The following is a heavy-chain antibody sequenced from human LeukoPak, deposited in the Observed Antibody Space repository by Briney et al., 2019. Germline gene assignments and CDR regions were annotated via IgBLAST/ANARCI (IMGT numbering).Heavy chain of an antibody. J-gene: IGHJ4*02. D-gene: IGHD6-19*01. V-gene: IGHV3-21*01. Sequence: GGPLRLSCAASGFTFSSYSMNWVRQAPGKGLEWVSSISSSSSYIYYADSVKGRFTISRDNAKNSLYLQMNSLRAEDTAVYYCARVGIAVADPEEVDYWGQGTLVTVSS. CDR3: ARVGIAVADPEEVDY. CDR2: ISSSSSYI. CDR1: GFTFSSYS.